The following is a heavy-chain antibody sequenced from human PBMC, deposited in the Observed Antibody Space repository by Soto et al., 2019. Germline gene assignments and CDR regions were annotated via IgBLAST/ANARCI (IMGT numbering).Heavy chain of an antibody. J-gene: IGHJ4*02. CDR1: GFSFSGYG. V-gene: IGHV3-33*03. CDR3: ATDIGNSPFDY. Sequence: WSLRLSCAASGFSFSGYGMHWVRQAPGKGLEWVAVIWNDGSNENYADSVKGRFTISRDNPKKTLYLQMNSLRAEDTAVYFCATDIGNSPFDYWGRGTLVTVSS. CDR2: IWNDGSNE.